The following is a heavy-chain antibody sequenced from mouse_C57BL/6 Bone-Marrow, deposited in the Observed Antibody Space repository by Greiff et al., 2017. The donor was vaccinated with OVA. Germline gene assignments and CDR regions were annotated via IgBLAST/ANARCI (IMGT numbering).Heavy chain of an antibody. Sequence: QVQLKESGAELVKPGASVKLSCKASGYTFTSYWMQWVKQRPGQGLEWIGEIDPADGYTNYNQKFKGKAPLTVYTSSRTAYLQHSSLASEDSAVYYCARDDGYYNFYFCDQGPTLTVS. CDR2: IDPADGYT. J-gene: IGHJ2*01. CDR1: GYTFTSYW. V-gene: IGHV1-50*01. D-gene: IGHD2-3*01. CDR3: ARDDGYYNFYF.